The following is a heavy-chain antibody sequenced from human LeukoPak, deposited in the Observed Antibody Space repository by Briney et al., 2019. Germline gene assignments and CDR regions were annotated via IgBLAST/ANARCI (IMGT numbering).Heavy chain of an antibody. J-gene: IGHJ4*02. CDR3: ARSGTYYGFSDY. CDR2: IYPGDSDT. V-gene: IGHV5-51*01. Sequence: GESLKISCKGSGYSFTRYWIGWGRQMPGKGLGWMGIIYPGDSDTRYSPSFQGQVTISADKSISTAYLQWNSLKASDTAIYYCARSGTYYGFSDYWGQGTLVTVSS. D-gene: IGHD1-26*01. CDR1: GYSFTRYW.